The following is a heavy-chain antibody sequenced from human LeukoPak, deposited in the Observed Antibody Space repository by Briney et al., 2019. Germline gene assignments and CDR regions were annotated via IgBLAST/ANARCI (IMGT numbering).Heavy chain of an antibody. V-gene: IGHV6-1*01. CDR1: GDSVSSNSAA. CDR3: ARGSGGTLEWLNYYYYGMDV. CDR2: TYYRSKWYN. Sequence: SQTLSLTCAISGDSVSSNSAAWNWLRQSPSRGLEWLGRTYYRSKWYNDYAVSVKSRITINPDTSKNQFSLQLNSVTPEDTAVYYCARGSGGTLEWLNYYYYGMDVWGQGTTVTVSS. J-gene: IGHJ6*02. D-gene: IGHD3-3*01.